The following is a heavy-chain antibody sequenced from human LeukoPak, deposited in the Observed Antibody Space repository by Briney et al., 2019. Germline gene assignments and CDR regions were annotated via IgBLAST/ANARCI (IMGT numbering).Heavy chain of an antibody. D-gene: IGHD6-19*01. J-gene: IGHJ5*02. CDR1: GYTFTGYY. V-gene: IGHV1-2*02. CDR2: TNPNSGGT. Sequence: ASVKVSCKASGYTFTGYYMHWVRQAPGQGLEWMGWTNPNSGGTNYAQKFQGRVTMTRDTSISTAYMELSRLRSDDTAVYYCARPSYSSGWGSFDPWGQGTLVTVSS. CDR3: ARPSYSSGWGSFDP.